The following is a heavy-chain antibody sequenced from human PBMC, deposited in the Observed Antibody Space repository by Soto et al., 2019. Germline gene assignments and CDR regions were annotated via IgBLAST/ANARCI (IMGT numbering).Heavy chain of an antibody. D-gene: IGHD3-22*01. CDR2: ISSSSSYI. Sequence: GGSLRLSCAASGFTFSSYSMNWVRQAPGKGLEWVSSISSSSSYIYYADSVKGRFTISRDNAKNSLYLQMNSLRAEDTAVYYCARGTVGYYYDRRRGNWFDPWGQGTLVTVSS. J-gene: IGHJ5*02. V-gene: IGHV3-21*01. CDR1: GFTFSSYS. CDR3: ARGTVGYYYDRRRGNWFDP.